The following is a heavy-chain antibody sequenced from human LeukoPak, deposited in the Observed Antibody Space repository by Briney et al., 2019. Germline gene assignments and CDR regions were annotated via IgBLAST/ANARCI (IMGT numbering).Heavy chain of an antibody. Sequence: GGSLRLSCAASGFTFSGSAMHWVRQASGKGLEWVGRIRSKANSYATAYAASVKGRFTISRDDSKNTAYLQMNSLKTEDTAVYYCTRLPATMGDFDYWGQGTLVTVSS. V-gene: IGHV3-73*01. J-gene: IGHJ4*02. CDR1: GFTFSGSA. D-gene: IGHD5-12*01. CDR3: TRLPATMGDFDY. CDR2: IRSKANSYAT.